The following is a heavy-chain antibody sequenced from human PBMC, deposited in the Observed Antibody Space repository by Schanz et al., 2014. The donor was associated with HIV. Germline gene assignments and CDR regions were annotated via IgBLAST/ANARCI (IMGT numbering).Heavy chain of an antibody. CDR3: AMGPDYYDSSAYYRVGLWYFDL. J-gene: IGHJ2*01. CDR2: INPNGGGT. Sequence: QVQLVQSGAEVKKPGASVKVSCKASGYTLTGYYMHWVRQAPGQGLEWMGWINPNGGGTNYAQKFQGRVTMTRDTSISTAYMELRRLRYDDTAVYYCAMGPDYYDSSAYYRVGLWYFDLWGRGTLVTVSS. CDR1: GYTLTGYY. D-gene: IGHD3-22*01. V-gene: IGHV1-2*02.